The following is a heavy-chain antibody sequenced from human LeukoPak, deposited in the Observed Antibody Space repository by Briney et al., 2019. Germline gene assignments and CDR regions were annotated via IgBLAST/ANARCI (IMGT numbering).Heavy chain of an antibody. Sequence: ASVKVSCKASEYTFTSCDISWVRQATGQGLEWMGWMNPNSGSTGYGQSFQGRITMTRDISIGTAYMELSNLTSEDTAIYYCTRGSSGRRDNWGQGTLVTVSA. D-gene: IGHD6-19*01. J-gene: IGHJ4*02. CDR2: MNPNSGST. V-gene: IGHV1-8*01. CDR3: TRGSSGRRDN. CDR1: EYTFTSCD.